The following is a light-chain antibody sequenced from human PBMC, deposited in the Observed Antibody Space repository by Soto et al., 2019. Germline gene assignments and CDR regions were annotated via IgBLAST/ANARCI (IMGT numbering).Light chain of an antibody. J-gene: IGLJ1*01. CDR1: SSNIGKNY. CDR3: GTWDNSLSDEYV. V-gene: IGLV1-51*01. CDR2: DNN. Sequence: QSVLTQPPSVSAAPGQKVTFSCSGSSSNIGKNYVAWYQQLPGTAPKLLIYDNNQRPSGIPDRFSGSKSGTSATLGITGLQTGDEADYYCGTWDNSLSDEYVFXTGTKVTVL.